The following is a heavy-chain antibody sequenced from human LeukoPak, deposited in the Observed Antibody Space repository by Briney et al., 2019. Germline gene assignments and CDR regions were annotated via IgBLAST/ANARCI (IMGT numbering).Heavy chain of an antibody. D-gene: IGHD3-22*01. CDR3: ARGGDSSGYYYSLVAY. CDR1: GYTFTSYY. Sequence: ASVKVSCKASGYTFTSYYMHWVRQAPGQGLEWMGIINPSGGSTSYAQRFQGRVTMTRDTSTSTVYMELSSLRSEDTAVYYCARGGDSSGYYYSLVAYWGQGTLVTVSS. J-gene: IGHJ4*02. CDR2: INPSGGST. V-gene: IGHV1-46*01.